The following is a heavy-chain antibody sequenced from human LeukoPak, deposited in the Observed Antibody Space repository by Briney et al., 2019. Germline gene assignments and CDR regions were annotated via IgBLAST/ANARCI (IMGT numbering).Heavy chain of an antibody. Sequence: PGGSLRLSCAASGFTFSSYAMSWVRQAPGKGLEWVSAISGSGGSTYYADSVKGRFTISRDNSKNTLYLQMNSLRAEDTAVYYCAKASGYDPTNYYYYMDVWGKGTTVTVSS. J-gene: IGHJ6*03. CDR2: ISGSGGST. CDR3: AKASGYDPTNYYYYMDV. V-gene: IGHV3-23*01. D-gene: IGHD5-12*01. CDR1: GFTFSSYA.